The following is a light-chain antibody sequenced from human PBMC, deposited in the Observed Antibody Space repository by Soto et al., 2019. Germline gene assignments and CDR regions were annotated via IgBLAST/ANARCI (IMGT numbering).Light chain of an antibody. Sequence: QSALTQPASVSGSPGQSITISCTGTSSDVGGYNYVSWYQQHPGKAPKLMIYDVSNRPSGVSNRFSDSKSGNTASLTISGLQAEYEADYYCSSYTSSSTYVFGTGTKLTVL. V-gene: IGLV2-14*01. CDR1: SSDVGGYNY. J-gene: IGLJ1*01. CDR2: DVS. CDR3: SSYTSSSTYV.